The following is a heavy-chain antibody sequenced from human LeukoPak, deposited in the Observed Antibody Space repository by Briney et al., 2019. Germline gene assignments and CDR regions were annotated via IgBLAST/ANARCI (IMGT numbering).Heavy chain of an antibody. D-gene: IGHD3-22*01. CDR1: GGSISSSSYY. CDR2: IYYSGST. Sequence: KPSETLSLNCTVSGGSISSSSYYWGWIRQPPGKGLEWIGSIYYSGSTYYNPSLKSRVTISVDTSKNQFSLKLSSVTAADTAVYYCARRGYYYDSSGQNNNWGQGTLVTVSS. CDR3: ARRGYYYDSSGQNNN. J-gene: IGHJ4*02. V-gene: IGHV4-39*01.